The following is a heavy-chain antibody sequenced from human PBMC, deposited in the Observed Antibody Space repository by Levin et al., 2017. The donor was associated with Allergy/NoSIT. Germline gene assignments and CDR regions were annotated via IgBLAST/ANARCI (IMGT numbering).Heavy chain of an antibody. J-gene: IGHJ4*02. V-gene: IGHV1-3*01. CDR1: GYTFTNYA. CDR2: INGGNGNT. D-gene: IGHD3-3*01. Sequence: GESLKISCKASGYTFTNYAMHWVRQAPGQRLEWMGWINGGNGNTKYSQKFQGRVTIFSDTSASTAYMELSTLRSEDTAVYYCARSKIFGKVIAGYLDYWGQGTLVTVSS. CDR3: ARSKIFGKVIAGYLDY.